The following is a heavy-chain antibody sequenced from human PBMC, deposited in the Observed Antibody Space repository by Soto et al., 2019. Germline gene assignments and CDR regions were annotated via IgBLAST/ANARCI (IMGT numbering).Heavy chain of an antibody. CDR3: GRGISDYPLAVQAALDV. J-gene: IGHJ6*04. V-gene: IGHV3-30-3*01. Sequence: GVSLLLSCAASGFTFSSYAMHWVRQAPGKGLEWVAVISYDGSNKYYADSVKGRFTISRDNADNSLYLQMNSLRADDTAVYFCGRGISDYPLAVQAALDVWGKGTTVPVST. CDR2: ISYDGSNK. CDR1: GFTFSSYA. D-gene: IGHD2-2*01.